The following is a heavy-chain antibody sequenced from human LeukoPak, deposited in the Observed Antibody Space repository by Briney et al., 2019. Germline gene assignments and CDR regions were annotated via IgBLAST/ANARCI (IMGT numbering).Heavy chain of an antibody. Sequence: PGGSLRLSCAASGFTFSSYAMHWVRQAPGKGLEWVAVISYDGSNKYYADSVKGRFTISRDNSKNTLYLQMNSLRADDTAVYYCARVRITMIVVVIKYYYYGMDVWGQGTTVTVSS. CDR2: ISYDGSNK. V-gene: IGHV3-30-3*01. D-gene: IGHD3-22*01. CDR3: ARVRITMIVVVIKYYYYGMDV. CDR1: GFTFSSYA. J-gene: IGHJ6*02.